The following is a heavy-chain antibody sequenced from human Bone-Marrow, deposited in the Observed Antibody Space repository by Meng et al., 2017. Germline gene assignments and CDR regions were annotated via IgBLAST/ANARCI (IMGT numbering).Heavy chain of an antibody. Sequence: VELVGVGGGLVKPGGSLRLSCEGSGFTFSNAYMTWVRQVPGKRLEWVGRIKSKPDGETIDYAAPVKGRFTISRDDSKNTVYLQMNSLKTEDTAVYYCSGHIDYWGQGTLVTVFS. J-gene: IGHJ4*02. V-gene: IGHV3-15*01. CDR3: SGHIDY. CDR1: GFTFSNAY. CDR2: IKSKPDGETI. D-gene: IGHD5-12*01.